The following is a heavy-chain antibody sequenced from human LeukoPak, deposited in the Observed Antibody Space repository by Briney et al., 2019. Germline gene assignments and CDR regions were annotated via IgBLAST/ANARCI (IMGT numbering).Heavy chain of an antibody. CDR3: ARGRPDYYDSSTFDY. CDR2: INHSGST. V-gene: IGHV4-39*07. Sequence: PSETLSLTCTVSGGSISSSAYYWGWIRQPPGKGLEWIGEINHSGSTNYNPSLKSRVTISVDTSKNQFSLKLSSVTAADTAVYYCARGRPDYYDSSTFDYWGQGTPVTVSS. D-gene: IGHD3-22*01. J-gene: IGHJ4*02. CDR1: GGSISSSAYY.